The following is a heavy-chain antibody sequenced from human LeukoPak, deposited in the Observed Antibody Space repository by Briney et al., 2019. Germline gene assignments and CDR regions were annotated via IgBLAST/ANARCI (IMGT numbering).Heavy chain of an antibody. D-gene: IGHD2-8*01. J-gene: IGHJ4*02. CDR1: GGSISSYY. CDR3: ARSGTRTNGFDY. CDR2: IYYSGST. Sequence: SETLSLTCTASGGSISSYYWSWIRQPPGKGLEWIGYIYYSGSTNYSPSLQSRVTISVDTSRNQFSLRLSSVTAADTAMYYCARSGTRTNGFDYWGQGTLVTVSS. V-gene: IGHV4-59*01.